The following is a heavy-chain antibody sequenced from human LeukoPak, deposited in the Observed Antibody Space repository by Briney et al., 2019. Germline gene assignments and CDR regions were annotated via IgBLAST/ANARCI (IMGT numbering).Heavy chain of an antibody. D-gene: IGHD7-27*01. CDR2: IYYSGST. CDR3: ARLSLGIGSIGY. CDR1: GGSISSSSYY. V-gene: IGHV4-39*01. J-gene: IGHJ4*02. Sequence: SETLSLTCTVSGGSISSSSYYWGWIRQPPGKGLEWIGSIYYSGSTYYNPPLKSRVTISVDTSKNQFSLKLSSVTAADTAVYYCARLSLGIGSIGYWGQGTLVTVSS.